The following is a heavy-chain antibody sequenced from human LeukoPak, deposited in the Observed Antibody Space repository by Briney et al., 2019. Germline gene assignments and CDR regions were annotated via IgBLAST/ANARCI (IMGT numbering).Heavy chain of an antibody. Sequence: ASVKVSCKASGGTFSSYAISWVRQAPGQGLEWMGRIIPIFGTANYAQKFQGRVTITTDESTSTAYMELSSLRSEDTAVYYCARAGGYYDSSGYYPLDYRGQGTLVAVSS. J-gene: IGHJ4*02. V-gene: IGHV1-69*05. CDR2: IIPIFGTA. CDR3: ARAGGYYDSSGYYPLDY. D-gene: IGHD3-22*01. CDR1: GGTFSSYA.